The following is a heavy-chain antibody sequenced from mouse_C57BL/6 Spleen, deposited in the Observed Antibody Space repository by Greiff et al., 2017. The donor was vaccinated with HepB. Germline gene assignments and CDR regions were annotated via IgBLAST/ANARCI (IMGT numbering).Heavy chain of an antibody. CDR3: ARSDYYCSSPHYFDY. D-gene: IGHD1-1*01. CDR2: INPYNGGT. CDR1: GYTFTDYY. Sequence: EVQLQQSGPVLVKPGASVKMSCKASGYTFTDYYMNWVKQSHGKSLEWIGVINPYNGGTSYNQKFKAKATLTVDKSSSTAYMELNSRTSEDSAVYYCARSDYYCSSPHYFDYWGQGTTLTVSS. J-gene: IGHJ2*01. V-gene: IGHV1-19*01.